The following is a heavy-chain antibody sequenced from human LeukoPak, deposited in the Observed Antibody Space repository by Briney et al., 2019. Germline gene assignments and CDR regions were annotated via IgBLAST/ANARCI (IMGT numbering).Heavy chain of an antibody. V-gene: IGHV2-5*02. CDR1: GFSLSTTGVG. Sequence: CGPTLVNPTQTRTLTCTFSGFSLSTTGVGVGWIRQPPGKALEWLALIYWDDDKRYSPSLKSRLTITKDTSKNQVVLTMTNMGPMDKPTDYCSHSIVRGRSPPFDDWGQGNLVTVAS. J-gene: IGHJ4*02. CDR2: IYWDDDK. CDR3: SHSIVRGRSPPFDD. D-gene: IGHD3-10*01.